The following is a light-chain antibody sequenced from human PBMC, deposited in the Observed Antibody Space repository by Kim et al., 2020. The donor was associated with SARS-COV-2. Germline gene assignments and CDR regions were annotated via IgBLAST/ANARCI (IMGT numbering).Light chain of an antibody. CDR3: QQYDDWPPVT. CDR2: GAS. CDR1: QSVSGN. V-gene: IGKV3-15*01. J-gene: IGKJ5*01. Sequence: EIVMTQSPATLSVSPGERVTLSCRASQSVSGNVAWYQQKPGQTPRLLIYGASTRAIGIPARFSGSGSGTEFTLTISRLQSGDFAVYYCQQYDDWPPVTFGQGTRLEIQ.